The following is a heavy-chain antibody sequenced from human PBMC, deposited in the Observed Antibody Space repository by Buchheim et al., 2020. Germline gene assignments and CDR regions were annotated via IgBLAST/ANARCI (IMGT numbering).Heavy chain of an antibody. Sequence: QVQLVESGGGVVQPGRSLRLSCAASGFTFSSYGMHWVRQAPGKGLEWVAVISYDGSNKYYADSVKGRFTISRDNSKNTLYLQMNSLRAEDTAVYYCAKDARAAGSFDYWGQG. J-gene: IGHJ4*02. D-gene: IGHD6-13*01. CDR1: GFTFSSYG. CDR2: ISYDGSNK. CDR3: AKDARAAGSFDY. V-gene: IGHV3-30*18.